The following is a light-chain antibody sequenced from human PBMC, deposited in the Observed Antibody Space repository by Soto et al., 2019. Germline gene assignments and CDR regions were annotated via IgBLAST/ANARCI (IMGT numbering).Light chain of an antibody. Sequence: IVLTQSPGTLSLSPGERTTLSCRASQSISRYLAWYQQKPGQGPRLLIYGASSRATGTPDRFSGSGSGTDFTLTINRLEPDDFAVYYCQQRSNWPTFGQGTRLEI. CDR1: QSISRY. V-gene: IGKV3D-20*02. CDR3: QQRSNWPT. CDR2: GAS. J-gene: IGKJ5*01.